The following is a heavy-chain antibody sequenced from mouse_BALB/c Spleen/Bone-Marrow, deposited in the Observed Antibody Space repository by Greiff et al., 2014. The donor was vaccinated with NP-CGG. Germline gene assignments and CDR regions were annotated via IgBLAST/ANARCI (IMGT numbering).Heavy chain of an antibody. V-gene: IGHV1S29*02. CDR1: GSPVTDCN. J-gene: IGHJ3*01. CDR2: VYPYNGDT. D-gene: IGHD2-3*01. CDR3: ARGWLLSWFPY. Sequence: VPVKESRTEPGKPWGSGEKSCQASGSPVTDCNVHWGEQSPGKNPYWIGHVYPYNGDTGYSQKFGSRATLTVDNSSTTAYMELRGLTSEDSAVYYCARGWLLSWFPYWGQGTLVSVSA.